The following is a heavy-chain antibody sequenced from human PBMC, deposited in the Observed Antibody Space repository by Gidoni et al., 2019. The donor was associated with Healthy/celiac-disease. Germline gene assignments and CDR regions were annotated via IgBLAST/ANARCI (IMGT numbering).Heavy chain of an antibody. CDR2: IYYSGST. CDR3: ARVSRLRLGELPFDY. Sequence: QVQLQESGPGLVTPSETLSLTCTVSGGSISSYYWSWIRQPPGKGLEWIGYIYYSGSTNYNPSLKSRVTISVDTSKNQFSLKLSSVTAADTAVYYCARVSRLRLGELPFDYWGQGTLVTVSS. CDR1: GGSISSYY. D-gene: IGHD3-16*01. V-gene: IGHV4-59*01. J-gene: IGHJ4*02.